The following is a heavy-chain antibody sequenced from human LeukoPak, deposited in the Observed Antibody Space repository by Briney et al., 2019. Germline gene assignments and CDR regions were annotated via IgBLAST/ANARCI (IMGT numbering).Heavy chain of an antibody. CDR2: INHSGST. V-gene: IGHV4-34*01. Sequence: PSETLSLTCAVYGGSFSGYYWSWIRQPPGKGLEWIGEINHSGSTNYNPSLKSRVTISVDTSQNQFSLKLSSVTAADTAVYYCARGGYTYGYWSAFDFWGQGTMVTVSS. CDR1: GGSFSGYY. CDR3: ARGGYTYGYWSAFDF. J-gene: IGHJ3*01. D-gene: IGHD5-18*01.